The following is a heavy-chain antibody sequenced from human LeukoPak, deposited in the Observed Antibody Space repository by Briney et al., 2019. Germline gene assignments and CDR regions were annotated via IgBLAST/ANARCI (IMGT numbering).Heavy chain of an antibody. CDR1: GYTFTGYY. CDR2: INPSGGST. Sequence: RASVKVSCKASGYTFTGYYMHWVRQAPGQGLEWMGIINPSGGSTSYAQKFQGRVTMTRDTSTSTVYMELRSLRSDDTAVYYCARAKITFGGVIVISPYYYYYMDVWGKGTTVTVSS. J-gene: IGHJ6*03. D-gene: IGHD3-16*02. V-gene: IGHV1-46*01. CDR3: ARAKITFGGVIVISPYYYYYMDV.